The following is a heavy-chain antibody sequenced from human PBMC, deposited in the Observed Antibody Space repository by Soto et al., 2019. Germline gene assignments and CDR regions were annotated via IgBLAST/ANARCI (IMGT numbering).Heavy chain of an antibody. D-gene: IGHD2-15*01. CDR1: GFTFSGFA. Sequence: QVQLVESGGGVVQPGRSLRLSCAASGFTFSGFAMHWVRQAPGKGLEWXAVISYDGSNKYYADSVKGRFTISRDNSKXXXXXQXNXXXXXXXXXXYCARFKGCSGGSCYSHFDYWGQGTLVTVSS. CDR2: ISYDGSNK. CDR3: ARFKGCSGGSCYSHFDY. V-gene: IGHV3-30-3*01. J-gene: IGHJ4*02.